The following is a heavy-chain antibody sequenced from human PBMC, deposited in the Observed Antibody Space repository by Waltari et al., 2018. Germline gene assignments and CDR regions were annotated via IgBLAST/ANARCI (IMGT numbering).Heavy chain of an antibody. CDR3: ASSSFCSSTTCYLGY. J-gene: IGHJ4*02. CDR2: IGAYNGNT. CDR1: GYTFSSCG. Sequence: QVRLVQSAAEVKNPGASVKVSCKASGYTFSSCGISWVRQAPGQGLEWMGWIGAYNGNTDYAQKFRGRVTLTTDRSTNTAYMELRSLRSDDTAFYYCASSSFCSSTTCYLGYWGQGTLVTVSS. V-gene: IGHV1-18*01. D-gene: IGHD2-2*01.